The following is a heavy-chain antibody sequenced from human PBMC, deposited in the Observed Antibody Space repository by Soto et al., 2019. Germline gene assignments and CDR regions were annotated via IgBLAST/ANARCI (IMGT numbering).Heavy chain of an antibody. V-gene: IGHV4-39*01. J-gene: IGHJ5*02. Sequence: QLQLQESGPGLVKPSETLSLTCTVSGGSISSSSYYWGWIRQPPGKGLEWIGSIYYSGSTYYNPSLKSRVTISVDTSKNQFSLKLSSVTAADTAVYYCARHLFEVSLFDPWGQGTLVTVSS. D-gene: IGHD3-10*02. CDR3: ARHLFEVSLFDP. CDR2: IYYSGST. CDR1: GGSISSSSYY.